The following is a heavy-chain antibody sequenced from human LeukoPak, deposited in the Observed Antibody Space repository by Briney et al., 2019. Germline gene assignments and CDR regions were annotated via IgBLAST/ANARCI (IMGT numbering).Heavy chain of an antibody. J-gene: IGHJ3*02. Sequence: PGGSLRLSCVVSGFGFSDSYMTWIRQTPGKGLELLSYISGSGSDMYYADSVKGRFTISRDNAKNSLYLQMNSLRAEDTAVYYCARNYYYSSGLDAFDIWGQGTMVTVCS. CDR2: ISGSGSDM. D-gene: IGHD3-22*01. CDR3: ARNYYYSSGLDAFDI. CDR1: GFGFSDSY. V-gene: IGHV3-11*01.